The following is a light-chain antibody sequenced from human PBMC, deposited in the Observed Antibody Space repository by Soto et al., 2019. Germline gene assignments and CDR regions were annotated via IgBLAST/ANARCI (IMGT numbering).Light chain of an antibody. J-gene: IGKJ1*01. Sequence: EIVLTQSPGTLSLSPGERATLSCRASQSVSNNYLAWYQQKPGQAPRLLIYGASNRATGIPDRFSGSGSGKDFTLTISSLQSEDFAVYYCQQRSDWPQWTFGQGTKVEI. V-gene: IGKV3D-20*02. CDR2: GAS. CDR1: QSVSNNY. CDR3: QQRSDWPQWT.